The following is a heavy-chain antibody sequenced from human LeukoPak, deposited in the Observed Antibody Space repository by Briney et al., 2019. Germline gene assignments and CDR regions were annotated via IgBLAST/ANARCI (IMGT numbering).Heavy chain of an antibody. CDR3: AREGTMVRADY. V-gene: IGHV4-34*01. J-gene: IGHJ4*02. CDR1: DGSFSGYY. Sequence: PSETLSLTCAVYDGSFSGYYWSWIRQPPGKGLEWIGEINHSGSTNYNPSLKSRVTISVDTSKNQFSLKLSSVTAADTAVYYCAREGTMVRADYWGQGTLVTVSS. CDR2: INHSGST. D-gene: IGHD3-10*01.